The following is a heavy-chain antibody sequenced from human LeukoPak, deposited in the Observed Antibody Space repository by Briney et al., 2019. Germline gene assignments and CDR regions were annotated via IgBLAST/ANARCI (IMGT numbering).Heavy chain of an antibody. CDR1: GYTFTSYG. V-gene: IGHV1-18*01. CDR3: ARISYYYDSSGFDY. CDR2: ISAYNGNT. D-gene: IGHD3-22*01. J-gene: IGHJ4*02. Sequence: GASVKVSCKASGYTFTSYGISWVRQAPGQGLECRGWISAYNGNTNYAQKLQGRVTMTTDTSTSTAYMELRSLRSDDTAVYYCARISYYYDSSGFDYWGQGTLVTVSS.